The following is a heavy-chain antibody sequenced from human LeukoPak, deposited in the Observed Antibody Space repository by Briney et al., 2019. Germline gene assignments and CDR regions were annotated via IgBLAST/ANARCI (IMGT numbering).Heavy chain of an antibody. J-gene: IGHJ4*02. CDR1: GFTFSSYG. V-gene: IGHV3-33*01. CDR2: IWYDGSNK. Sequence: GGSLRLSCAASGFTFSSYGMHWVRQAPGKGLEWVAVIWYDGSNKYYADSVKGRFTISRDNSKNTLYLQMNSLRAEDTAVYYCARGGGTYYDILTGYYKGSEGGYFDYWGQGTLVTVSS. CDR3: ARGGGTYYDILTGYYKGSEGGYFDY. D-gene: IGHD3-9*01.